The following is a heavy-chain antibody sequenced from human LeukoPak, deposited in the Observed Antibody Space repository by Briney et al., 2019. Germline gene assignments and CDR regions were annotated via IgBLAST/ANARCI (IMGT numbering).Heavy chain of an antibody. V-gene: IGHV3-9*01. CDR1: GFTFDDYG. Sequence: PGRSLRLSCAASGFTFDDYGMRWVRHAPGKGLEWVSGISWNSGSIGYADSVKGRFTISRDNAKNSLYLQMNSLRAEDTALYYCAKDIGDIVATTGGYFDYWGQGTLVTVSS. J-gene: IGHJ4*02. CDR3: AKDIGDIVATTGGYFDY. D-gene: IGHD5-12*01. CDR2: ISWNSGSI.